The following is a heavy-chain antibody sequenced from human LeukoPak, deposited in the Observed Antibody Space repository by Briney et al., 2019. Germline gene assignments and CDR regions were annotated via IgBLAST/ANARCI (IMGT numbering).Heavy chain of an antibody. CDR3: TTDLTNYDYVWGSYRYGD. CDR2: ISSSGNSI. J-gene: IGHJ4*02. CDR1: GFTFSDYY. Sequence: PGGSLRLSCAASGFTFSDYYMSWIRQAPGKGLEWVSYISSSGNSISYADSVKGRFTISRDNAKNSLYLQMNSLKTEDTAVYYCTTDLTNYDYVWGSYRYGDWGQGTLVTVSS. V-gene: IGHV3-11*01. D-gene: IGHD3-16*02.